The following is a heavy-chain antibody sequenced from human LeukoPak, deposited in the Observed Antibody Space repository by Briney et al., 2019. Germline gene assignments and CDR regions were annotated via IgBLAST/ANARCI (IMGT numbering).Heavy chain of an antibody. CDR1: GGSISSYY. Sequence: SETLSLTCTVSGGSISSYYWSWIRQPPGKGLEWIGSIYYSGSTNYNPSLKSRVTISVDTSKNQFSLKLSSVTAADTAFYYCARRRRRDGYNFPFDYWGQGTLVTVSS. CDR3: ARRRRRDGYNFPFDY. J-gene: IGHJ4*02. V-gene: IGHV4-59*01. D-gene: IGHD5-24*01. CDR2: IYYSGST.